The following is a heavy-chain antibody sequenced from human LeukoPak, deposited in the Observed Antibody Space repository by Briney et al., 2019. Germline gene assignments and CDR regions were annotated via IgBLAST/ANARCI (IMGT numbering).Heavy chain of an antibody. CDR2: IYPGDSDT. Sequence: GESLKISCKGSGYRFTTYWIAWVRQMPGKGLEWMGIIYPGDSDTRYSPSFQGQVTISADKSISTAYLQWSSLKASDTAMYYCARPNITSYYDSRGYDAFDVWGQGTMLTVSS. V-gene: IGHV5-51*01. CDR3: ARPNITSYYDSRGYDAFDV. D-gene: IGHD3-22*01. CDR1: GYRFTTYW. J-gene: IGHJ3*01.